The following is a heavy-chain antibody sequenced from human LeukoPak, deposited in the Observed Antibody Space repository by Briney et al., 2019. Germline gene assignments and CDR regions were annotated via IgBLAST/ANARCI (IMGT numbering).Heavy chain of an antibody. D-gene: IGHD3-9*01. CDR3: ARVRGYDILTGYYSPYFDY. CDR1: GFTFSSYW. V-gene: IGHV3-7*01. J-gene: IGHJ4*02. Sequence: GGSLRLSCAASGFTFSSYWMSWVRQAPGKGLEWVANIKQDGSEKYYVDSVKGRFTISRDNDKNSLYLQMNSLRAEDTAVYYCARVRGYDILTGYYSPYFDYWGQGTLVTVSS. CDR2: IKQDGSEK.